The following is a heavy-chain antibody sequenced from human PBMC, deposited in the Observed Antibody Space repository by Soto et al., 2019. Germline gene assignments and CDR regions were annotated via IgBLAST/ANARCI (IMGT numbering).Heavy chain of an antibody. J-gene: IGHJ4*02. D-gene: IGHD6-19*01. CDR3: AIATSIAVAGKET. Sequence: QVQLVQSGGEVKKPGASVKVSCKASGDTVTKYGISWVRQAPGQGLEWLGWISFYNGHTNYALKFQDRITFTTDTSTSTASMELRSLTSDDPAVYYCAIATSIAVAGKETWGQGTLVTVSS. CDR2: ISFYNGHT. CDR1: GDTVTKYG. V-gene: IGHV1-18*01.